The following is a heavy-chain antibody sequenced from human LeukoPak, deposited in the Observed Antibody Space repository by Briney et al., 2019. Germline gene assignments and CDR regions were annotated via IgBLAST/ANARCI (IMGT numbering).Heavy chain of an antibody. CDR2: IYHSGST. Sequence: PSGTLSLTCTVSSYSISSGYYWGWIRQPPGKGLEWIGSIYHSGSTYYNPSLKSRVTISVDTSKNQFSLKLSSVTAADTAVYYCARVPHGETIFGVVLYWFDPWGQGTLVTVSS. CDR1: SYSISSGYY. CDR3: ARVPHGETIFGVVLYWFDP. V-gene: IGHV4-38-2*02. D-gene: IGHD3-3*01. J-gene: IGHJ5*02.